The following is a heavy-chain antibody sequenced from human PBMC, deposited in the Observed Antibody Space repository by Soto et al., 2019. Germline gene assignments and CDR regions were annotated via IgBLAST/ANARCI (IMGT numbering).Heavy chain of an antibody. Sequence: GGSLRLSCAAAGFTFSSYGMHWVRQAPGKGLEWVAVISYDGSNKYYADSVKGRFTISRDNSKNTLYLQMNSLRAEDTAVYYCAKDLGGVYDILTGTGYYGMDVWGQGTTVTVSS. CDR3: AKDLGGVYDILTGTGYYGMDV. J-gene: IGHJ6*02. CDR2: ISYDGSNK. D-gene: IGHD3-9*01. CDR1: GFTFSSYG. V-gene: IGHV3-30*18.